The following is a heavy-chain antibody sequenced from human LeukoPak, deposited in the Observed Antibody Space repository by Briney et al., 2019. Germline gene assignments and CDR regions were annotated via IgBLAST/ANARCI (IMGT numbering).Heavy chain of an antibody. Sequence: ESLKISCRGSGYRFTNYWITWVRQMPGKGLEWMGRIHPSDSYSNYSPSFEGHVTISTDKSVSTAYLQWSGLKASDTAMYYCARHSHPDDGYNDYYYGMDVRGQGTTVTVSS. D-gene: IGHD5-24*01. CDR3: ARHSHPDDGYNDYYYGMDV. CDR1: GYRFTNYW. V-gene: IGHV5-10-1*01. CDR2: IHPSDSYS. J-gene: IGHJ6*02.